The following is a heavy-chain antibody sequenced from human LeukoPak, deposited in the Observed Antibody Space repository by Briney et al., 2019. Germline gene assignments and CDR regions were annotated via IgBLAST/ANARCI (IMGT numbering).Heavy chain of an antibody. CDR2: ISAYNGNT. Sequence: GASVKVSCKASGYTFNTYDISWVRQAPGQGLEWMGWISAYNGNTNYAQKLQGRVTMTTDTSTSTAYMELRSLRSDDTAVYYCARVRDYGGNPDAFDIWGQGTMVTVSS. CDR1: GYTFNTYD. V-gene: IGHV1-18*01. CDR3: ARVRDYGGNPDAFDI. J-gene: IGHJ3*02. D-gene: IGHD4-23*01.